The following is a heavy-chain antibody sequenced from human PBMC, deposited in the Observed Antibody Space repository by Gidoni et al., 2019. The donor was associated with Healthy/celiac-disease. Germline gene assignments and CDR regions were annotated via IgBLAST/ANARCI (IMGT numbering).Heavy chain of an antibody. CDR3: ARGRGYCSSTSCPFDY. Sequence: QVQLQESGPGLVKPSQTLSLTCTVSGGSISSGAYYWIWIRQHPGKGLEWIGYIYYSGSTYYHPSLKSRVTISVDTSKNQFSLKLSSVTAADTAVYYCARGRGYCSSTSCPFDYWGQGTLVTVSS. V-gene: IGHV4-31*03. D-gene: IGHD2-2*01. J-gene: IGHJ4*02. CDR1: GGSISSGAYY. CDR2: IYYSGST.